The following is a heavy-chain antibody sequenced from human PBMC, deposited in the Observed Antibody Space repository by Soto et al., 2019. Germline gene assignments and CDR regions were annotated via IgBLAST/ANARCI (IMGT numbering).Heavy chain of an antibody. CDR2: IYYSGST. CDR3: ARTWGSPNDY. D-gene: IGHD3-16*01. J-gene: IGHJ4*02. CDR1: GVSLSSYY. Sequence: PSETLSLTCVVSGVSLSSYYWSCIRQPPGKGLEWIGYIYYSGSTNYNPSLKSRVTISVDTSKNQFSLKLSSVTAADTAVYYCARTWGSPNDYWGRGTLVTVSS. V-gene: IGHV4-59*01.